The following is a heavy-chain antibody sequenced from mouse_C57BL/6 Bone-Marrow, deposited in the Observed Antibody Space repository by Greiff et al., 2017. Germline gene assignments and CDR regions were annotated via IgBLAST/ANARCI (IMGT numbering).Heavy chain of an antibody. V-gene: IGHV1-69*01. Sequence: VQLQQPGAELVMPGASVKLSCKASGYTFTSYWIHWVKQRPGQGLEWIGEIYPAVSCTNYNQKFKGKATLTVDTSSSTAYMQLSSLTSEDSAVYYCARGQYNGRCFDYWGQGTTVTVSS. J-gene: IGHJ2*01. CDR3: ARGQYNGRCFDY. D-gene: IGHD1-1*01. CDR2: IYPAVSCT. CDR1: GYTFTSYW.